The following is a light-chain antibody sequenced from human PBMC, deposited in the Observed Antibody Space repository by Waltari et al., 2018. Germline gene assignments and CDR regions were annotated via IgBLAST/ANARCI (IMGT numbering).Light chain of an antibody. CDR2: WAS. CDR1: QSVLYRSNNKNY. J-gene: IGKJ1*01. CDR3: HQYYSAGWT. V-gene: IGKV4-1*01. Sequence: DIVMTQSPDSLAVSLGERATINCKSSQSVLYRSNNKNYLAWHQQKPGQPPKLLIYWASTRESGVPDRVSGSGSGTDFTLTISSLQAEDVAVYYCHQYYSAGWTFGQGTKVEIK.